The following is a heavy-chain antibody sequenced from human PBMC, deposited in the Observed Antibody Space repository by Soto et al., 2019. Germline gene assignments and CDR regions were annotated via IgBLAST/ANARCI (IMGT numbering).Heavy chain of an antibody. D-gene: IGHD6-13*01. CDR2: IYPGDHET. CDR1: GYTFSNFW. Sequence: GESLKISCQRSGYTFSNFWIGWVRQLPGKGLEWMGIIYPGDHETRYSPSFHGKVTISADKSINTAYLQWNSLEASDTAFYFCARSPRSSPYFDYWGQGALATVSS. V-gene: IGHV5-51*01. J-gene: IGHJ4*02. CDR3: ARSPRSSPYFDY.